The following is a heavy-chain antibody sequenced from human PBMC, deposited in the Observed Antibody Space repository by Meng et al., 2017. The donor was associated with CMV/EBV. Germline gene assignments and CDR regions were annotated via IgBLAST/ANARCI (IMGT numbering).Heavy chain of an antibody. V-gene: IGHV3-23*01. D-gene: IGHD3-3*01. CDR3: AKDDLPYDFWSGYEPNFDY. J-gene: IGHJ4*02. CDR2: ISGSGGST. Sequence: GESLKISCAASGFTFSSYAMSWVRQAPGKGLEWVSAISGSGGSTYYADSVKGRFTISRDNSKNTLYLQMNSLRAEDTVVYYCAKDDLPYDFWSGYEPNFDYWGQGTLVTVSS. CDR1: GFTFSSYA.